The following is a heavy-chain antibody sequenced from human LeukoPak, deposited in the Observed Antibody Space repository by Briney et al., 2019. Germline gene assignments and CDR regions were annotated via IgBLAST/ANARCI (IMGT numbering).Heavy chain of an antibody. Sequence: GSLRLSCAASGFPFSSYAMSWVRQAPGKGLEWVSVIYGGGSTYYADSVKGRFTISRDTPKNTLYLQMNSLRVEDTAVYYCASWPVGWYGEDSWGQGTLVTVSS. CDR1: GFPFSSYA. V-gene: IGHV3-23*03. CDR3: ASWPVGWYGEDS. CDR2: IYGGGST. D-gene: IGHD6-19*01. J-gene: IGHJ4*02.